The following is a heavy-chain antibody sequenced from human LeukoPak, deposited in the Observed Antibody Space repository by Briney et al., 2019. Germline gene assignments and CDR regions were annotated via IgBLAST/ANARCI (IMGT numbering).Heavy chain of an antibody. CDR2: IYYSGST. J-gene: IGHJ6*02. V-gene: IGHV4-31*03. Sequence: SQTLSLTCTVSGGSISSGGYYWSWIRQHPGKGLEWIGYIYYSGSTNYNPSLKSRVTISVDTSKNQFSLKLSSVTAADTAVYYCAREGNVYYGSGSQTSYGMDVWGQGTTVTVSS. CDR1: GGSISSGGYY. CDR3: AREGNVYYGSGSQTSYGMDV. D-gene: IGHD3-10*01.